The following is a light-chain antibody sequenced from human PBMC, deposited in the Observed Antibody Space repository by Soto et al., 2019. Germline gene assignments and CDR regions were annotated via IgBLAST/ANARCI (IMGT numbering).Light chain of an antibody. CDR2: DVS. Sequence: QSVLTQPASVSGSPGQSIPISCPGTSSDVGGYNYVSWYQQQPGKAPKFMIYDVSNRPSGVSNRFSGSKSGNTASLTISGLQAEDEADYYCCSYTTSNTRQIVFGTGTKVTVL. CDR1: SSDVGGYNY. V-gene: IGLV2-14*01. CDR3: CSYTTSNTRQIV. J-gene: IGLJ1*01.